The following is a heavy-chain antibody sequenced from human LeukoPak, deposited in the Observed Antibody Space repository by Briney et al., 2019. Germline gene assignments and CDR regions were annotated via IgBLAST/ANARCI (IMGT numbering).Heavy chain of an antibody. CDR3: AIEGREAFDY. Sequence: GASVTVSCKAPGYTFTSYDINWVRQATGQGLEWMGWMKPNSGNTGYAQKFQGRVTMTRNTSISTAYMELSSLRSEDTAVYYCAIEGREAFDYWGQGTLVTVSS. V-gene: IGHV1-8*01. CDR1: GYTFTSYD. J-gene: IGHJ4*02. D-gene: IGHD1-26*01. CDR2: MKPNSGNT.